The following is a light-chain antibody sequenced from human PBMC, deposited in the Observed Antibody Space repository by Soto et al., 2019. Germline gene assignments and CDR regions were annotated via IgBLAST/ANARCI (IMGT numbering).Light chain of an antibody. J-gene: IGLJ3*02. CDR2: INYDGTH. CDR3: QSLCTGIQV. CDR1: SGYSTYA. V-gene: IGLV4-69*01. Sequence: QSVLTQSPSASASLGASVKLTCTLSSGYSTYAIAWHQQQSEKGPRFLMKINYDGTHSKGDGFFDRFSGSSSGAERHLTISSLQSEDEADYYCQSLCTGIQVFGGGTKVTVL.